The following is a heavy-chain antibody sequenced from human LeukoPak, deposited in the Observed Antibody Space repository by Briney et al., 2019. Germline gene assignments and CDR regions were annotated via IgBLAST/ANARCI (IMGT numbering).Heavy chain of an antibody. V-gene: IGHV4-59*01. CDR2: IFYSGST. D-gene: IGHD4-11*01. J-gene: IGHJ4*02. CDR3: ARLTGTSSPDY. Sequence: SETLSLTCTVSGGSMNNYYWTWIRQPPGKGLEWIAYIFYSGSTNYTPSLKSRVTISVATSKNQFSLKLNSVTAADTAVYYCARLTGTSSPDYWGQGTLVTVSS. CDR1: GGSMNNYY.